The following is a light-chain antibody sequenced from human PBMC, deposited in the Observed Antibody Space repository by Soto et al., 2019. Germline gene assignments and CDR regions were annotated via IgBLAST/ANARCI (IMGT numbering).Light chain of an antibody. CDR2: GAS. CDR3: QQYGSSPLT. J-gene: IGKJ4*01. V-gene: IGKV3-20*01. CDR1: QSVSKSF. Sequence: EIVLTQSPGTLSMSPGERVALSCRASQSVSKSFVAWYQQKPGQAPRLLIYGASSRATGIPDRFSGSGSGTDFTLTISRLEPEDFAVYYCQQYGSSPLTFGGGTKVDIK.